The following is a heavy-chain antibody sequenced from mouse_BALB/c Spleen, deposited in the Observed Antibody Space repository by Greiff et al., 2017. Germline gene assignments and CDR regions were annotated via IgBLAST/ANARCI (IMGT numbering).Heavy chain of an antibody. CDR1: GFNIKDTY. D-gene: IGHD1-1*01. Sequence: VQLQQSGAELVKPGASVKLSCTASGFNIKDTYMHWVKQRPEQGLEWIGRIDPANGNTKYDPKFQGKATITADTSSNTAYLQLSSLTSEDPAGYYGARDDYGSSYAMDYWGQGTTVTVSS. J-gene: IGHJ4*01. V-gene: IGHV14-3*02. CDR2: IDPANGNT. CDR3: ARDDYGSSYAMDY.